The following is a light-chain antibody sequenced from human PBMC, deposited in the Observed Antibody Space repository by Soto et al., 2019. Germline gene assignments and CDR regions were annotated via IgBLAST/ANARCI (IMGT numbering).Light chain of an antibody. Sequence: EIVLTQSPGTLSLSPGERATLACRASQSVSSSYLAWYQQKPGQAPRLLIYGASSRATGIPDRFSGSGSGTDFTLTISRLEPEYLAVYYCQQYGISPTFGGGTKVEIK. V-gene: IGKV3-20*01. CDR3: QQYGISPT. CDR1: QSVSSSY. J-gene: IGKJ4*01. CDR2: GAS.